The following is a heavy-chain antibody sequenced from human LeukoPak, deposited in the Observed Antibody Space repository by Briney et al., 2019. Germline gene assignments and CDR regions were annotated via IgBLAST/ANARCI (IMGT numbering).Heavy chain of an antibody. V-gene: IGHV1-69*06. CDR2: IIPIFGTA. CDR1: GGTFSGYA. Sequence: GASVKVSCKASGGTFSGYAISWVRQAPGQGLEWMGGIIPIFGTANYAQKFQGRVTITADKSTSTAYMELSSLRSEDTAVYYCANTGYCSGGSCFQVDYWGQGTLVTVSS. CDR3: ANTGYCSGGSCFQVDY. J-gene: IGHJ4*02. D-gene: IGHD2-15*01.